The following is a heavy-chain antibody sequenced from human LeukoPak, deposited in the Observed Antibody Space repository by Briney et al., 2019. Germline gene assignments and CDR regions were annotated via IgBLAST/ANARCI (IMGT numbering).Heavy chain of an antibody. CDR3: AKDAAGPEY. V-gene: IGHV3-23*01. D-gene: IGHD6-13*01. Sequence: GGSLRLSCAASGFTFNPYAMSWVRQAPGKGLEWVASIGGVGDRTYYADAVKGRFTISRDNSRNTLYLQMNSLRAEDTAVYYCAKDAAGPEYWGQGTLVTVSS. CDR1: GFTFNPYA. J-gene: IGHJ4*02. CDR2: IGGVGDRT.